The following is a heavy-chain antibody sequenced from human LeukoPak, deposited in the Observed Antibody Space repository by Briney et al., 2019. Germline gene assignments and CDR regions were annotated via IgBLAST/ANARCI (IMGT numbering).Heavy chain of an antibody. CDR2: IYYSGST. CDR1: GGSISSYY. D-gene: IGHD3-16*01. Sequence: SETLSLTCTVSGGSISSYYWSWIRQPPGKGQEWIGYIYYSGSTNYNPSLKSRVTISVDTSKNQFSLKLSSVTAADTAVYYCARYPFGGDFDYWGQGTLVTVSS. V-gene: IGHV4-59*01. J-gene: IGHJ4*02. CDR3: ARYPFGGDFDY.